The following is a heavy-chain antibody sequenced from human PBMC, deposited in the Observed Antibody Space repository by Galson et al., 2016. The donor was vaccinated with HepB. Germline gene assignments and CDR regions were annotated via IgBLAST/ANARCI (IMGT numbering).Heavy chain of an antibody. CDR2: SSGNGETI. CDR1: GFTFSNYA. CDR3: VRDRGAAAPRGMDV. Sequence: SLRLSCAASGFTFSNYAMAWVRQAPGKGLEWVSTSSGNGETIFYAYSVKGRFSISRDNSKNTLSLQMNSLRAEDTAVYSCVRDRGAAAPRGMDVWGQGTTVIVSS. J-gene: IGHJ6*02. V-gene: IGHV3-23*01. D-gene: IGHD6-13*01.